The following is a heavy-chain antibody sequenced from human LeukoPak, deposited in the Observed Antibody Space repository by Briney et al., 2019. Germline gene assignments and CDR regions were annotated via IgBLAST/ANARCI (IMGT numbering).Heavy chain of an antibody. CDR2: ISPSGST. Sequence: SETLSLTCTVSGGSISSANYYWSWTRQPAGKGLEWIGRISPSGSTNYNPSLRSRLTISVDTSKNQFSLKLSSVTVADTAVYYCARENWSDADFDYWGQRTLVTVSS. CDR1: GGSISSANYY. D-gene: IGHD1-1*01. J-gene: IGHJ4*02. CDR3: ARENWSDADFDY. V-gene: IGHV4-61*02.